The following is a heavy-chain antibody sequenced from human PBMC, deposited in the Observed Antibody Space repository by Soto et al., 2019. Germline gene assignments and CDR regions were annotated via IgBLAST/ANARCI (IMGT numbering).Heavy chain of an antibody. CDR1: GYTFTTYT. V-gene: IGHV1-3*01. Sequence: QVHLVQSGAEVKKPGASVKVSCKASGYTFTTYTLHWVRQAPGQNLEWLGWIHAGNGNTKYLQKFQGRVTITRDTSATTAFMGPSSPGSEDTGVYFRAKVRGLAVALDYWGQGTLVTVSS. CDR3: AKVRGLAVALDY. J-gene: IGHJ4*02. CDR2: IHAGNGNT. D-gene: IGHD6-19*01.